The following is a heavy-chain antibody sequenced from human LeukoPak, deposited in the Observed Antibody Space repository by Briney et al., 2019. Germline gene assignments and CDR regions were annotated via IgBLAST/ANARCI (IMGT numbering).Heavy chain of an antibody. CDR2: IRGSSSYI. V-gene: IGHV3-21*01. CDR1: GFTFSSYS. CDR3: ARVTWSSSSCFEY. Sequence: PGGSLRLSCAASGFTFSSYSMNWVRQAPGKGLEWVSSIRGSSSYIYYADSVKGRFTISRENVKNSLYLQMNSLRAEDTAVYYCARVTWSSSSCFEYWGQGTLVTVSS. J-gene: IGHJ4*02. D-gene: IGHD6-13*01.